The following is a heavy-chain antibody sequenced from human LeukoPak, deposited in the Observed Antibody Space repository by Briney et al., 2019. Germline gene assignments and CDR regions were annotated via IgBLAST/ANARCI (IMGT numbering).Heavy chain of an antibody. Sequence: ASVTVSYTASGYTFTGFYIHWLRQAPGQGLEWMAWINPQSGATNYAQKFRGRVTMTRDMSITTAYMEVTSLRSDDTAVYYCARGGDDSGLYFAYWGQGTLVSVSS. V-gene: IGHV1-2*02. CDR2: INPQSGAT. J-gene: IGHJ4*02. CDR1: GYTFTGFY. CDR3: ARGGDDSGLYFAY. D-gene: IGHD3-22*01.